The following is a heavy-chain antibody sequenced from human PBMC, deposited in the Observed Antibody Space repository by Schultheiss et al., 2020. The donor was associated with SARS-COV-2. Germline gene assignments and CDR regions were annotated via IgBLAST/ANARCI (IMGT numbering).Heavy chain of an antibody. D-gene: IGHD3-10*01. CDR3: ARDSGTYYGSGSSNSENYDYYGMDV. V-gene: IGHV4-61*08. CDR1: GGSISSGGYY. CDR2: IYYSGST. J-gene: IGHJ6*02. Sequence: SETLSLTCTVSGGSISSGGYYWSWIRQPPGKGLEWIGYIYYSGSTNYNPSLKSRVTISVDTSKNQFSLKLSSVTAADTAVYYCARDSGTYYGSGSSNSENYDYYGMDVWGQGTTGTVSS.